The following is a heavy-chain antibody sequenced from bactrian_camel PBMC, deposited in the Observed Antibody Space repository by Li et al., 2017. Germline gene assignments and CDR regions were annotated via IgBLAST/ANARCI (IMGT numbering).Heavy chain of an antibody. CDR2: IESDGST. CDR3: AARSVGWCPLFEHWLGKRAYTPGGYFAN. CDR1: GDTIGRYC. Sequence: HVQLVESGGGSVQVGGSLRLSCVASGDTIGRYCMGWFRQIPDKEREAVAGIESDGSTSYADSVKGRVTITQDSANHILYLQIRSLKPEDTAMYYRAARSVGWCPLFEHWLGKRAYTPGGYFANWGQGTQVTVS. D-gene: IGHD1*01. V-gene: IGHV3S55*01. J-gene: IGHJ6*01.